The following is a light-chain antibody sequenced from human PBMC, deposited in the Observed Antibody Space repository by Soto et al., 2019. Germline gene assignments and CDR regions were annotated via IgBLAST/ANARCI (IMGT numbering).Light chain of an antibody. CDR2: SVS. Sequence: EIVLTQSPGVVSLSPGETATLSCRASQNINANLLTWYQQRPSQAPRLLIYSVSTRAPGVPDRFSGSGSETDFTLTISRLEPEDFAVYHCQQFSDTPYTFGQGTKVEIK. CDR3: QQFSDTPYT. V-gene: IGKV3-20*01. CDR1: QNINANL. J-gene: IGKJ2*01.